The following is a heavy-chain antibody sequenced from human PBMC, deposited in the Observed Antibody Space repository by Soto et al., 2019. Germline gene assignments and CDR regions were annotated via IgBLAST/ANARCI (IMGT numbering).Heavy chain of an antibody. CDR1: GFTFSSYA. V-gene: IGHV3-23*01. Sequence: GGSLRLSCAASGFTFSSYAMSWVRQAPGKGLEWVSAISGSGGSTYYADSVKGRFTISRDNSKNTLYLQMNSLRAEDTAVYYCAKEESVVVVPAAVYYYYGMDVWGQGTTVTVSS. J-gene: IGHJ6*02. CDR3: AKEESVVVVPAAVYYYYGMDV. CDR2: ISGSGGST. D-gene: IGHD2-2*01.